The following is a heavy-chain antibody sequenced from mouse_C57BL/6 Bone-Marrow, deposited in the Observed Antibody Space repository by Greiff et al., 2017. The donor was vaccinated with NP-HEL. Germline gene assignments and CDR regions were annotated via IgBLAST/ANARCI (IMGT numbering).Heavy chain of an antibody. CDR2: IDPSDSYT. CDR3: ARTTMVTTGFAY. D-gene: IGHD2-2*01. J-gene: IGHJ3*01. Sequence: QVQLQQPGAELVKPGASVKLSCKASGYTFTSYWMRWVKQRPGQGLEWIGEIDPSDSYTNYYQKFKGKATLTVDTSSSTAYMQLSSLTSEDSAVYYCARTTMVTTGFAYWGQGTLVTVSA. CDR1: GYTFTSYW. V-gene: IGHV1-50*01.